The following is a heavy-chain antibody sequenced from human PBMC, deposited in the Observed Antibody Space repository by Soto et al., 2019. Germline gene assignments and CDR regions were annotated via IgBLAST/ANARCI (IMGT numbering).Heavy chain of an antibody. Sequence: GGSLRLSCAASGFTFSSYAMSWVRQAPGKGLEWVSAISGSGGSTYYADSVKGRFTISRDNSKNTLYLQMNSLRAEDTAVYYCAKDRSPKLEPRYNWFDPWGQGTLVTGSS. V-gene: IGHV3-23*01. D-gene: IGHD1-1*01. CDR1: GFTFSSYA. J-gene: IGHJ5*02. CDR2: ISGSGGST. CDR3: AKDRSPKLEPRYNWFDP.